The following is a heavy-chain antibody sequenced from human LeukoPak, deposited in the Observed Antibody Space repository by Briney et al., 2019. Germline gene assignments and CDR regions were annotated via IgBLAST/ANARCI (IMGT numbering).Heavy chain of an antibody. J-gene: IGHJ4*02. Sequence: SETLSLTCTVSGDSISRSTYYWAWIRQPPGKGLEWIGSVYYGRSPYFNPSLESRAIISVDTSKNHFSLKMSSVTAADTAVYYCARNSGTGTFSYWGQGTLVTVSS. CDR1: GDSISRSTYY. CDR3: ARNSGTGTFSY. CDR2: VYYGRSP. D-gene: IGHD7-27*01. V-gene: IGHV4-39*02.